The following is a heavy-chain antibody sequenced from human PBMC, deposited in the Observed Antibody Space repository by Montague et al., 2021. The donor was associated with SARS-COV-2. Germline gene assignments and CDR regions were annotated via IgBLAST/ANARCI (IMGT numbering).Heavy chain of an antibody. J-gene: IGHJ6*02. V-gene: IGHV4-34*01. CDR1: GGSFSGYS. Sequence: SETLSLTCAVYGGSFSGYSWSWIRQPPGKGLEWIGEINHSGSTNYNPSLKSRVTISVDTSKNQFSLKLSSVTAADTAVYYCARGRTVTTFYYYYYYGMDVWGQGTTVTVSS. D-gene: IGHD4-17*01. CDR2: INHSGST. CDR3: ARGRTVTTFYYYYYYGMDV.